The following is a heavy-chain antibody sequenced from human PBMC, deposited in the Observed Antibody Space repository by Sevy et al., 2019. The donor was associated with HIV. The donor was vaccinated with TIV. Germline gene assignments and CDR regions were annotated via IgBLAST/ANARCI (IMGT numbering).Heavy chain of an antibody. CDR1: GFTFSSYW. CDR3: ARDSSARSDSGLSSSWVFAFDI. D-gene: IGHD6-13*01. J-gene: IGHJ3*02. Sequence: GGSLRLSCAASGFTFSSYWMHRVRQAPGKGLVWVSRINSVGSDTHYADSVKGRFTISRDNAEKTLYLQMNSLRAEDTALYFCARDSSARSDSGLSSSWVFAFDIWGQGTMVTVSS. CDR2: INSVGSDT. V-gene: IGHV3-74*01.